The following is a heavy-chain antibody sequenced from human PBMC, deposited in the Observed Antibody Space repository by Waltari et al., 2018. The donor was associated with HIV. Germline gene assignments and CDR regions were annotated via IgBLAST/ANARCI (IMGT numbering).Heavy chain of an antibody. J-gene: IGHJ4*02. Sequence: QVQLQESGPGLVKSSQTLSLTCTVSCGSIRRGNYYWNWIRQHPGKGLEWIGYIQHSGSTYYNPSLKSRVSISVNTSKNQFSLNLTSVTAADTAVYYCARVSDSYGTVFEYWGQGTLVSVSS. V-gene: IGHV4-31*03. CDR3: ARVSDSYGTVFEY. CDR1: CGSIRRGNYY. D-gene: IGHD3-10*01. CDR2: IQHSGST.